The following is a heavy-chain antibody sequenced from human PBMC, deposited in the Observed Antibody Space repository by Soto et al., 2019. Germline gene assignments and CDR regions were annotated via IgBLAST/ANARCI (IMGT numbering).Heavy chain of an antibody. CDR1: GGSISSGGYY. V-gene: IGHV4-31*03. J-gene: IGHJ3*02. D-gene: IGHD3-3*01. Sequence: SETLSLTCTVSGGSISSGGYYWSWIRQHPGKGLEWIGYIYYSGSTYYNPSLKSRVTISVDTSRNQFSLKLSSVTAADTAVYYCAREYYDFWSGHNRPRDAVDIWGQGTRVTVSS. CDR3: AREYYDFWSGHNRPRDAVDI. CDR2: IYYSGST.